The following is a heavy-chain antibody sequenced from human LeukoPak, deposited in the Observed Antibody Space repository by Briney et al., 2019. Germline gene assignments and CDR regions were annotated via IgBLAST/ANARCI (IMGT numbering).Heavy chain of an antibody. Sequence: GGSLRLSCAASGFTFSSYAMSWVRQAPGKGLKWVSAISGSGGSTYYADSVKDRFTISRDNSKNTLYLQMNSLRAEDTAVYYCAKCGGDYSYYFDYWGQGTLVTVSS. CDR1: GFTFSSYA. CDR3: AKCGGDYSYYFDY. D-gene: IGHD2-21*02. CDR2: ISGSGGST. V-gene: IGHV3-23*01. J-gene: IGHJ4*02.